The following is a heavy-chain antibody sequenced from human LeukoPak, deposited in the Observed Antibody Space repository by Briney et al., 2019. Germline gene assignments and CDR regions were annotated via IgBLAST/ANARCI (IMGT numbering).Heavy chain of an antibody. Sequence: GGSLRLSCAASGFTFSSYAMHWVRQAPGKGLEWVAVISYDGSNKYYADSVKGRFTISRDNSKNTLYLQMNSLRAEDTAVYYCASSDYVWGSYRPGPFDYWGQGTLVTVSS. CDR1: GFTFSSYA. D-gene: IGHD3-16*02. J-gene: IGHJ4*02. V-gene: IGHV3-30*04. CDR3: ASSDYVWGSYRPGPFDY. CDR2: ISYDGSNK.